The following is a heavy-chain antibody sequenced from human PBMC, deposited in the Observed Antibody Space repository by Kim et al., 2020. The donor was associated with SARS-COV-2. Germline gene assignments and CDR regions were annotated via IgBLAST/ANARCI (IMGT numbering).Heavy chain of an antibody. D-gene: IGHD3-22*01. CDR1: GFTFSSYG. Sequence: GGSLRLSCAASGFTFSSYGMHWVRQAPGKGLEWVAVISYDGSNKYYADSVKGRFTISRDNSKNTLYLQMNSLRAEDTAVYYCAKDVGRMIVDLDYFDYWGQGTLVTVSS. CDR3: AKDVGRMIVDLDYFDY. V-gene: IGHV3-30*18. J-gene: IGHJ4*02. CDR2: ISYDGSNK.